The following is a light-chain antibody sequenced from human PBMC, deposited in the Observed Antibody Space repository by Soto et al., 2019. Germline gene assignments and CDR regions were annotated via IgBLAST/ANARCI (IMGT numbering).Light chain of an antibody. V-gene: IGLV2-14*01. CDR1: SSDVGGYNY. CDR2: EVS. Sequence: QSVLTQPASVSGSPGQSITISCTGTSSDVGGYNYVSWYLQHPGKAPKLMIYEVSNRPSGVSNRFSGSKSGNTASLTISGLQAEDEADYYCSSYTRSSTPYVFGTGTKVTVL. J-gene: IGLJ1*01. CDR3: SSYTRSSTPYV.